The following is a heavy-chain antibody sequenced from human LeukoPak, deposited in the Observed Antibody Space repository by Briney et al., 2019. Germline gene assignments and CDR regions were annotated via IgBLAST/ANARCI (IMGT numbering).Heavy chain of an antibody. J-gene: IGHJ4*02. D-gene: IGHD3-10*01. CDR3: AKPPRGSGEDY. Sequence: GGALRLSCAASEFSVGSNYMTWVRHAPGKGLEWVSLIYSGGSTYYADSVKGRFTISRDNSKNTLYLQMNSLRAEDTAVYYCAKPPRGSGEDYWSQGTLVTVSS. CDR1: EFSVGSNY. V-gene: IGHV3-53*01. CDR2: IYSGGST.